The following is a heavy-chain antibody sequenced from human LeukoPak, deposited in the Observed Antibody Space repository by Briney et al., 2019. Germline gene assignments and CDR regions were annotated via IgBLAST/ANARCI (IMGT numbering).Heavy chain of an antibody. Sequence: GGSLRLSCAASGFTFSSYSMNWVRQAPGKGLEWVSSINSSSSYIYYADSVKGRFTISRDNAKNSLYLQMNSLRAEDTAVYYCARDVVQLEWETSWFDPWGQGTLVTVSS. CDR1: GFTFSSYS. V-gene: IGHV3-21*01. D-gene: IGHD1-1*01. CDR3: ARDVVQLEWETSWFDP. J-gene: IGHJ5*02. CDR2: INSSSSYI.